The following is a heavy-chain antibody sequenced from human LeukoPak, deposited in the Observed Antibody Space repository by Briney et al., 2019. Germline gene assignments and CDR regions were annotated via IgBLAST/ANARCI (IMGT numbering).Heavy chain of an antibody. V-gene: IGHV3-30-3*01. J-gene: IGHJ4*02. CDR2: ISYDGSNK. D-gene: IGHD6-13*01. CDR3: ARDQIAAAGTFDY. Sequence: GGSLRLSCAASGFTFSSYAMHWVRQAPGKGLEWVAVISYDGSNKYYADSVKGRFTISRDNSKNTLYLQMNSLRAEDTAVYYCARDQIAAAGTFDYWGQGTLVTVSS. CDR1: GFTFSSYA.